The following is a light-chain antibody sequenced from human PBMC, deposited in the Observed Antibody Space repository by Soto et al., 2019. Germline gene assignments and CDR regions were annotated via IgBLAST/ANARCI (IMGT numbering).Light chain of an antibody. CDR2: LGS. J-gene: IGKJ2*01. CDR1: QSLLHTNGYNY. CDR3: MQALQSPPT. Sequence: DIVMTQSPLSLPVAPGEPASISCRSSQSLLHTNGYNYLDWYLQKPGQSPQLLIYLGSSRTSGVPDRFSCHGSGTDFTLKISRVEAEDVGVYYCMQALQSPPTFGQGTKLEIK. V-gene: IGKV2-28*01.